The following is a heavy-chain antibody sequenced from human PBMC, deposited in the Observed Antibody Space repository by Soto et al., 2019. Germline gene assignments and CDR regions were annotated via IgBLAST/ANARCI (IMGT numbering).Heavy chain of an antibody. J-gene: IGHJ6*03. CDR2: INHSGST. V-gene: IGHV4-34*01. CDR1: VGSFSGYY. Sequence: SETLSLTCAVYVGSFSGYYWSWIRQPPGKGLEWIGEINHSGSTNYNPSLKSRVTISVDTSKNQFSLKLSSVTAADTAVYYCARVTGRWVVAAKRNYYYYYMDVWGKGTTVTVSS. CDR3: ARVTGRWVVAAKRNYYYYYMDV. D-gene: IGHD2-15*01.